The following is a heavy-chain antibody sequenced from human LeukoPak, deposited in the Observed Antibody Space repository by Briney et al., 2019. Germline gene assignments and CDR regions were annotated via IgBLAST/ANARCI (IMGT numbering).Heavy chain of an antibody. D-gene: IGHD5-24*01. CDR3: ARAGDRDGYNYYC. Sequence: ASVRVSCKASGYTFTSNYMHWVRQAPGQGLEWMGIINASGGSTNYAQKFQGRVTMTRDTSTSTVYMELSSLRSEDTAVYYCARAGDRDGYNYYCWGQGTLVTVSS. CDR2: INASGGST. CDR1: GYTFTSNY. J-gene: IGHJ4*02. V-gene: IGHV1-46*01.